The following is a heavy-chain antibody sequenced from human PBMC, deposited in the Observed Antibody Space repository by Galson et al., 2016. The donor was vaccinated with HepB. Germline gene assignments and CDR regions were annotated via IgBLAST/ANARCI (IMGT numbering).Heavy chain of an antibody. CDR3: ARDRDPGGMLTGYYP. CDR2: IFHDGDT. J-gene: IGHJ5*02. CDR1: DLSISSGHF. V-gene: IGHV4-38-2*02. Sequence: SETLSLTCSVSDLSISSGHFWVWIRQPPGKGLEWLGRIFHDGDTSYNPSPERRLTMSVDTPKNPFSMRLTSVTATDTATYYCARDRDPGGMLTGYYPWGQGTRVTVSS. D-gene: IGHD3-9*01.